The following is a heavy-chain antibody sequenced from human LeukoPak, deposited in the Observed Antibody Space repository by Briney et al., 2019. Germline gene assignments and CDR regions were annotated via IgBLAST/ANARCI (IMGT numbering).Heavy chain of an antibody. Sequence: AASVKVSCKASGYTFTSYDINWVRQATGQGLEWMGWMNPNSGNTGYAQKFQGRVTITRNTSISTAYMELSSLRSEDTAVYYCATLGPGIGGDLGLDYWGQGTLVTVSS. J-gene: IGHJ4*02. D-gene: IGHD2-21*02. CDR3: ATLGPGIGGDLGLDY. CDR2: MNPNSGNT. V-gene: IGHV1-8*03. CDR1: GYTFTSYD.